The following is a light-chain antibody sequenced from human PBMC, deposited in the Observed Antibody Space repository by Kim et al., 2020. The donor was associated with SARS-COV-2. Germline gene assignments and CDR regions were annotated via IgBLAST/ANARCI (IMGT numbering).Light chain of an antibody. CDR1: SSNSGINA. V-gene: IGLV1-36*01. CDR3: STWDDSLEAWV. J-gene: IGLJ3*02. Sequence: QRGKISCSGSSSNSGINAVHWYQLVPGTAPKLLIYNDDRRPSGVPDRFSGSKSGTSASLARSGLLSDDEADYYCSTWDDSLEAWVFGGGTQLTVL. CDR2: NDD.